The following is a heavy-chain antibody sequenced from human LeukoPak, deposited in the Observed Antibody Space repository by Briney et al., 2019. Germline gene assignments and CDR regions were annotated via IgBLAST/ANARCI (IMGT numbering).Heavy chain of an antibody. CDR3: AKDFEGSRSYHCPFDY. J-gene: IGHJ4*02. D-gene: IGHD3-10*01. V-gene: IGHV3-74*01. Sequence: WGSLRLSCAASGFTFSSYWMHWVRQAPGKGLVWVSRINSDGSSTSYADSVKGRFTISRDNAKSTLYLQLNSLRAEDTAVYYCAKDFEGSRSYHCPFDYWGQGTLVIVSS. CDR1: GFTFSSYW. CDR2: INSDGSST.